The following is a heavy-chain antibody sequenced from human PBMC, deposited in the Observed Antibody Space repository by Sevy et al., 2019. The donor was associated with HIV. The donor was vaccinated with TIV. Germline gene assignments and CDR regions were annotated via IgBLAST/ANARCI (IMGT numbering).Heavy chain of an antibody. D-gene: IGHD1-20*01. CDR3: ARRGIAGSTDYFDY. CDR2: INHSGST. CDR1: GGSFSGYY. V-gene: IGHV4-34*01. J-gene: IGHJ4*02. Sequence: SETLSLTCAVYGGSFSGYYWSWIRQPPGKGLEWIGEINHSGSTNYNPSLKSRVTISVDTSKNQFSLKLSSLTAADEALYYCARRGIAGSTDYFDYWGQGTLVTVSS.